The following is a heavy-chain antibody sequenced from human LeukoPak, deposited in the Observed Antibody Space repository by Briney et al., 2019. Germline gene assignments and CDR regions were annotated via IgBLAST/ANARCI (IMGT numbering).Heavy chain of an antibody. CDR1: GITVSSDY. D-gene: IGHD4-17*01. V-gene: IGHV3-11*06. J-gene: IGHJ4*02. Sequence: GGSLRLSCAASGITVSSDYMSWVRQAPGKGLEWISYISSSSSSTYYADSVKGRFTISRDNAKNSLYLQMNSLRAEDTAVYYCARVIGSYGDSAYWGQGTLVTVSS. CDR3: ARVIGSYGDSAY. CDR2: ISSSSSST.